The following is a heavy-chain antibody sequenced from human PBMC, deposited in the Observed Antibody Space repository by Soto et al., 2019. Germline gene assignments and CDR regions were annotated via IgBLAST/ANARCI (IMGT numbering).Heavy chain of an antibody. CDR1: GFTFSSYE. J-gene: IGHJ4*02. Sequence: EVQLVESGGGLVQPGGSLRLSCAASGFTFSSYEMNWVRQAPGKGLEWISYITSSGGTIYYADSVKGRFTISRDNAKNALFLQMNSRRAEDTAIYYCARGNSPVNVYWGQGTLVTVSS. D-gene: IGHD3-16*02. V-gene: IGHV3-48*03. CDR3: ARGNSPVNVY. CDR2: ITSSGGTI.